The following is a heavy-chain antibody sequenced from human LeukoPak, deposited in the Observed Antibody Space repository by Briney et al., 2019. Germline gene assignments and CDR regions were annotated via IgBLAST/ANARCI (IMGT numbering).Heavy chain of an antibody. Sequence: GGSLRLSCAASGFTFSSYEMTWVRQAPGRGLEWVSYISSSGSTMYYADSVKGRFTISRDNAKNSLYLQMNSLRAEDTAVYYCARDLTNYFDCWGQGTLVTVSS. CDR1: GFTFSSYE. CDR3: ARDLTNYFDC. D-gene: IGHD1-14*01. J-gene: IGHJ4*02. V-gene: IGHV3-48*03. CDR2: ISSSGSTM.